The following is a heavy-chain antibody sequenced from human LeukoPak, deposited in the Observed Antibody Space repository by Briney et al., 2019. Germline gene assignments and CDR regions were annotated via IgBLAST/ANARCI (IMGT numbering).Heavy chain of an antibody. D-gene: IGHD2-15*01. Sequence: SETLSLTCTVSGYSISSGYYWGWIRQPPGKGLEWIGSIYHSGGTYYNPSLKSRVTISLDTSKNQFSLKLSSVTAADTAVYYCARVVRGHNFDYWGQGTLVTVSS. CDR2: IYHSGGT. CDR1: GYSISSGYY. CDR3: ARVVRGHNFDY. J-gene: IGHJ4*02. V-gene: IGHV4-38-2*02.